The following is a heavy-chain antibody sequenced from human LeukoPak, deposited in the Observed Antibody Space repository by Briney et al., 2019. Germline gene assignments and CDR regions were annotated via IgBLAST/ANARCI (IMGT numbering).Heavy chain of an antibody. CDR3: ARDRGYSNFDY. CDR1: GFGFSNYW. V-gene: IGHV3-7*01. Sequence: GGPLRLSCAASGFGFSNYWMSWVRQAPGKGLEWVANMNEDGSEKNYVDSVKGRFTTSRDNAQDSLYLQMNSLRAEDTAVYYCARDRGYSNFDYWGQGTLLTVSS. J-gene: IGHJ4*02. CDR2: MNEDGSEK. D-gene: IGHD4-11*01.